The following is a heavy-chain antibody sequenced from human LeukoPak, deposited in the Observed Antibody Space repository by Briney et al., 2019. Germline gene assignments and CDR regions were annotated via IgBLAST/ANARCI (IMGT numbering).Heavy chain of an antibody. D-gene: IGHD3-10*01. J-gene: IGHJ3*02. CDR3: ATVRGAPHAFDI. V-gene: IGHV1-46*01. CDR1: GYTFTSYY. Sequence: GASVKVSCKASGYTFTSYYMHWVRQAPGQGLEWMGIINPSGGSTSYAQKFQGRVTMTRNTSISTAYMELSSLRSEDTAVYYCATVRGAPHAFDIWGQGTMVTVSS. CDR2: INPSGGST.